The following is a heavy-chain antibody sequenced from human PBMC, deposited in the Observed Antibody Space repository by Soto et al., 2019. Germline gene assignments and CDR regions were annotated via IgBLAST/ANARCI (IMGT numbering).Heavy chain of an antibody. CDR3: AKVGEKAGDPDLDYFYHGMDV. D-gene: IGHD4-17*01. CDR1: EVIVSYNY. CDR2: ISTDGIP. J-gene: IGHJ6*02. Sequence: PGGSLRLSCAASEVIVSYNYMNWVRQAPGKGLEWVSLISTDGIPYYADFVKGRFSISRDISKKMLILEMNSLRSEDTAVYYCAKVGEKAGDPDLDYFYHGMDVWGQGTMVTVSS. V-gene: IGHV3-53*05.